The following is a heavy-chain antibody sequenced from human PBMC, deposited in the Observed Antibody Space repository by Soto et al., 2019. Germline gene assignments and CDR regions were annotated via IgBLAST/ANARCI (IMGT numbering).Heavy chain of an antibody. CDR3: ATQGFGKLHGLVDV. Sequence: PSETLSLTCTVSGGSISSYYWSWIRQPPGKGLEWIGYIYYSGSTNYNPSLSSRVTLSVDTSKNQFSLKLSSVTAADTALYFCATQGFGKLHGLVDVWGQGTTVTVSS. D-gene: IGHD3-10*01. V-gene: IGHV4-59*08. CDR2: IYYSGST. J-gene: IGHJ6*02. CDR1: GGSISSYY.